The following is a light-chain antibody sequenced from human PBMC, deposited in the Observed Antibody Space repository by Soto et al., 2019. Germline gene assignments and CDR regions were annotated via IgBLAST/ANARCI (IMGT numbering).Light chain of an antibody. J-gene: IGLJ1*01. V-gene: IGLV2-18*02. CDR3: CSYAGSSYYV. CDR2: EAS. CDR1: STDFVSYNR. Sequence: QSVLTQPPSVSGSPGQSVTISCTGTSTDFVSYNRVSWYQQPPGTAPKLIIYEASNRPSGVPDRFSGSKSGNTASLTISGLQTEDEADYYCCSYAGSSYYVFGSGTKVTVL.